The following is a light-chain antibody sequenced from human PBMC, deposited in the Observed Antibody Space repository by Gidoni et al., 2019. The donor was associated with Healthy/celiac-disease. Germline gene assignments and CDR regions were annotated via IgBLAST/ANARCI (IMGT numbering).Light chain of an antibody. CDR3: QQYGSPPLT. V-gene: IGKV3-20*01. CDR2: GAS. Sequence: VLTPSPGTLSLSPGERATLSCSASQSVSSSYLAWYQQKPGQAPRLLIYGASSRATGIPDRFSGSGSGTDFTLTISRLEPEDFAVYYCQQYGSPPLTFGGGTKVEIK. J-gene: IGKJ4*01. CDR1: QSVSSSY.